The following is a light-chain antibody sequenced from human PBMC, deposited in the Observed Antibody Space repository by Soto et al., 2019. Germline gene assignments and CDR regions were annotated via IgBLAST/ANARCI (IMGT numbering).Light chain of an antibody. CDR2: DTS. J-gene: IGKJ1*01. Sequence: EIVLTQSPGTLSFSPGERATLSSMTSQTLSSSFLAWYQQTPGQAPRLLIYDTSTRAIDIPDRFSGSGSGTDFTLTISRLEPEDFAVYYCQQYGYLGTFGQGTKVDIK. V-gene: IGKV3-20*01. CDR3: QQYGYLGT. CDR1: QTLSSSF.